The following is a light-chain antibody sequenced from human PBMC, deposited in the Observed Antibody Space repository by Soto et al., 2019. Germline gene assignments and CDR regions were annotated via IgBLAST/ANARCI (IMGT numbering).Light chain of an antibody. CDR2: GAS. V-gene: IGKV3-15*01. Sequence: EVVMTQSPATLSVSPGERVTLSCRASQSINAHLAWYQQKPGQAPRRLIHGASTRATGIPARFSGSGFGTVFILTISSLQSEDFAVYYCQQYNNWLLTFRQGTKVEIQ. CDR1: QSINAH. CDR3: QQYNNWLLT. J-gene: IGKJ1*01.